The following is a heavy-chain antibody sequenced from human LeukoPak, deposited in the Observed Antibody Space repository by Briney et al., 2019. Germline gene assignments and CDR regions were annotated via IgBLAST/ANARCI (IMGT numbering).Heavy chain of an antibody. D-gene: IGHD4-17*01. CDR2: IRSKAYGGTT. V-gene: IGHV3-49*04. J-gene: IGHJ4*02. Sequence: PGRSLRLSCTASGFTFGDYAMSWVRQAPGKGLEWVGFIRSKAYGGTTEYAASVKGRFTISGDDSKSIAYLQMNSLRAEDTAVYYCVGEDYGDYERDFDYWGQGTLVTVSS. CDR3: VGEDYGDYERDFDY. CDR1: GFTFGDYA.